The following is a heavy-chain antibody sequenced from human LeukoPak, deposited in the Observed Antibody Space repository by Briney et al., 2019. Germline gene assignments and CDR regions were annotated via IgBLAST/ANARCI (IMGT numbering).Heavy chain of an antibody. J-gene: IGHJ6*03. Sequence: GGSLRLSCAASGFTFSSYSMNWVRQAPGEGLEWVSSISSSSTYIYYADSMKGRFTISRDNAKNSLYLQMNSLRAEDTAVYYCARGRGPRYNMDVWGQGTTVTVSS. V-gene: IGHV3-21*01. CDR3: ARGRGPRYNMDV. CDR1: GFTFSSYS. CDR2: ISSSSTYI.